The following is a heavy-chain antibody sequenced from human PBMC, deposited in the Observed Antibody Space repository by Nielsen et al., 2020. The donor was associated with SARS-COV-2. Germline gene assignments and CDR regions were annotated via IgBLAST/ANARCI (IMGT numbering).Heavy chain of an antibody. CDR1: GGSFSGYY. V-gene: IGHV4-34*01. CDR2: INHGGYT. J-gene: IGHJ4*02. D-gene: IGHD3-22*01. CDR3: AGMVIPGQFCFDY. Sequence: SETLSLTCAISGGSFSGYYWSWIRQPPGKGLEWIGEINHGGYTNLNPSLKSRVTISADTSKNQFSLKLISVTAADTAVYYCAGMVIPGQFCFDYWGQGALVTVSS.